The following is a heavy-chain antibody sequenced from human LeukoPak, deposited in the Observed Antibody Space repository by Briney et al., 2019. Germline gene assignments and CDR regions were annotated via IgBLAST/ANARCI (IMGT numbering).Heavy chain of an antibody. Sequence: GGSLRLSCAASGFTFSSYAMSWVRQAPGKGLEWVSAISGSGGSTYYADSVKGRFTISRDNSKNTLYLQMNSLRAEGTAVYYCAKDSDYYDSSGYYFRFDYWGQGTLVTVSS. J-gene: IGHJ4*02. CDR1: GFTFSSYA. V-gene: IGHV3-23*01. CDR2: ISGSGGST. CDR3: AKDSDYYDSSGYYFRFDY. D-gene: IGHD3-22*01.